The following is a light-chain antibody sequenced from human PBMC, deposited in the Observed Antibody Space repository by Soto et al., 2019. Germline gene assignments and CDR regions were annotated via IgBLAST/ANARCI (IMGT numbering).Light chain of an antibody. CDR2: ATS. Sequence: AIQMTQFPSSLSASVGDRVTITCRASQDIRSDLGWYQQRPGKAPKLLIYATSSLQSGVPSRFSGSGSGTDFTLTISSLQPDDFATYYCLQDYNYPLTVGGGTKVEI. CDR3: LQDYNYPLT. J-gene: IGKJ4*01. V-gene: IGKV1-6*01. CDR1: QDIRSD.